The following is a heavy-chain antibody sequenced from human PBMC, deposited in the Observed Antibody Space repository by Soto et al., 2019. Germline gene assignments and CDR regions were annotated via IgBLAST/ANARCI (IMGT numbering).Heavy chain of an antibody. CDR1: GGSISSSSYY. D-gene: IGHD1-26*01. V-gene: IGHV4-39*02. CDR2: IYYSGST. J-gene: IGHJ5*02. Sequence: SETLSLTCTFSGGSISSSSYYLGWIRQPPGKGLEWIGSIYYSGSTYYNPSLKSRVTISVDTSKNHFSLKLSSVTAADTAVYYCATQEVGGSYVYTFDPWGQGTLVTVSS. CDR3: ATQEVGGSYVYTFDP.